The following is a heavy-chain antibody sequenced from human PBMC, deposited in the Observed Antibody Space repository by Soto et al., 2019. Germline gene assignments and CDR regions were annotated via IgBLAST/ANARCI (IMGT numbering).Heavy chain of an antibody. CDR1: GGSLGGYS. Sequence: SETLSLTCAVYGGSLGGYSWTWIRQPPGKGLEWIGEINHGGSTTYNPSLKSRVSISVDTSKNQFFLKLSSLTAADTAVYYCGRLWFGELLDYGIDVWGQGATVTVSS. CDR2: INHGGST. V-gene: IGHV4-34*01. D-gene: IGHD3-10*01. J-gene: IGHJ6*02. CDR3: GRLWFGELLDYGIDV.